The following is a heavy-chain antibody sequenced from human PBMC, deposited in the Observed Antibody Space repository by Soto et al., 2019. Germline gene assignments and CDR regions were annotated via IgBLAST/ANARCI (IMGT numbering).Heavy chain of an antibody. CDR2: INAGNGNT. Sequence: QVQLVQSGAEVKKPGASVKVSCKASGYTFTSYAMHWVRQAPGQRLEWMGWINAGNGNTKYSQKFQGRVTITRDTSASTAYMELSSLRSEDTAVYYCARDYDSSGYWNWFDPWGQGTLVTVSS. CDR3: ARDYDSSGYWNWFDP. CDR1: GYTFTSYA. J-gene: IGHJ5*02. V-gene: IGHV1-3*01. D-gene: IGHD3-22*01.